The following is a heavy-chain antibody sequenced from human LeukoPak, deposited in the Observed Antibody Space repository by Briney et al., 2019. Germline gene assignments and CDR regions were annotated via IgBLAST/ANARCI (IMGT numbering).Heavy chain of an antibody. CDR2: ISGSGGST. D-gene: IGHD3-22*01. CDR1: GFTFSRYA. J-gene: IGHJ4*02. V-gene: IGHV3-23*01. Sequence: PGGSLRLSCAASGFTFSRYAMSWVRQAAGKGLEWVSAISGSGGSTYYADSVKGRFTISRDNSKNTLYLQMNSLRAEDTAVYYCAKAGPNYYDSSGYSYFDYWGQGTLVTVSS. CDR3: AKAGPNYYDSSGYSYFDY.